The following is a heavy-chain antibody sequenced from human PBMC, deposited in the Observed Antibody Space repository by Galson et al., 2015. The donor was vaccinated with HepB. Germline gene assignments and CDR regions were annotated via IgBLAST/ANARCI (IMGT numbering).Heavy chain of an antibody. CDR3: AKKTLPYCSGGSCPTNYYGMDV. Sequence: SLRLSCAASGFTFSSYGMHWVRQAPGKGLEWVAVISYDGSNKYYADSVRGRFTISRDNSKNTLYLQMNSLRAEDTAVYYCAKKTLPYCSGGSCPTNYYGMDVWGQGTTVTVSS. D-gene: IGHD2-15*01. J-gene: IGHJ6*02. V-gene: IGHV3-30*18. CDR1: GFTFSSYG. CDR2: ISYDGSNK.